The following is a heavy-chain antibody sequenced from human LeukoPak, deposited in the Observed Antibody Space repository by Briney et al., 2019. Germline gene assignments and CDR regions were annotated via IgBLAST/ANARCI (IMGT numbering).Heavy chain of an antibody. Sequence: PSETLSLTCAVYGESFSGYYWSWIRQPPGKGLEWIGEINHSGSTNYNPSLKSRVTISVDTSKNQFSLKLTSVTAADTAVYYCAKDRWGAVASFDYWGQGTLVTVSS. D-gene: IGHD6-19*01. CDR3: AKDRWGAVASFDY. J-gene: IGHJ4*02. CDR1: GESFSGYY. V-gene: IGHV4-34*01. CDR2: INHSGST.